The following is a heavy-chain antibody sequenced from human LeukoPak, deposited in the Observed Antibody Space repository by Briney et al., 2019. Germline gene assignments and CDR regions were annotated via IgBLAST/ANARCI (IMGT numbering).Heavy chain of an antibody. J-gene: IGHJ6*02. CDR3: ARDNWNYGSSMDV. CDR2: IYYSGST. D-gene: IGHD1-7*01. CDR1: GGSISSYY. V-gene: IGHV4-59*01. Sequence: PSEALSLTCTVSGGSISSYYWSWIRQPPGKGLEWIGYIYYSGSTNYNPSLKSRVTISVDTSKNQFSLKLSSVTAADTAVYYCARDNWNYGSSMDVWGQGTTVTVSS.